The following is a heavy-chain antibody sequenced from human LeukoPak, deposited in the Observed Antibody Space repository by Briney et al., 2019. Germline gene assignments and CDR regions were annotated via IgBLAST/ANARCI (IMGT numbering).Heavy chain of an antibody. CDR1: GFTFSSFA. CDR2: FDGNGPNT. J-gene: IGHJ4*02. V-gene: IGHV3-23*01. CDR3: AKPRTTGLGWAQFDY. Sequence: GGSLRLSCAASGFTFSSFAMTWVRQAPGKGLEWVSGFDGNGPNTYYADSVKGRWTISRDNSRNTLYLEMNSLRPEDTAIYYCAKPRTTGLGWAQFDYWGQGSLATVSS. D-gene: IGHD2-8*02.